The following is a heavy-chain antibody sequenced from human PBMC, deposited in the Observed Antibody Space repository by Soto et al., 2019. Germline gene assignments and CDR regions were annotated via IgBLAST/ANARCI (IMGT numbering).Heavy chain of an antibody. Sequence: SETLSLTCTVSGGSTSSDNYWSWIRQPPGKGQEWIGHIYYSGNTDYNPSLKSRLAISIDTSKNQFSLKLSSVTAADTAVYFCAREGGESSDGLYYFDSWGQGSLVT. V-gene: IGHV4-30-4*01. CDR1: GGSTSSDNY. D-gene: IGHD3-16*01. CDR3: AREGGESSDGLYYFDS. CDR2: IYYSGNT. J-gene: IGHJ4*02.